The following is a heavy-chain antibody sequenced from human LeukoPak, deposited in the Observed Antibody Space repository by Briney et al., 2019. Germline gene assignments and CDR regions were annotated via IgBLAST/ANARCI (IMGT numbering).Heavy chain of an antibody. CDR3: ATGYSSGQRFDY. CDR2: IHYSGST. CDR1: GGSISRYY. Sequence: PSETLSLTCTVSGGSISRYYWSWIRQPPGNRLEWIGYIHYSGSTNYNPSLKSRVTMSLDTSDNQFSLKLSSVTAADTAVYYCATGYSSGQRFDYWGQGTLVTV. D-gene: IGHD5-18*01. V-gene: IGHV4-59*01. J-gene: IGHJ4*02.